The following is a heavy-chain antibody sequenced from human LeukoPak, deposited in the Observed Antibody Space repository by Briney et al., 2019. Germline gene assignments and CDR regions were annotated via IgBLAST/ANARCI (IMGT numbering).Heavy chain of an antibody. CDR2: ISYSGDT. D-gene: IGHD7-27*01. CDR3: ARFSPRAMGNYLDF. V-gene: IGHV4-59*12. J-gene: IGHJ4*02. CDR1: ADSIGSFY. Sequence: SETLSLTCTVSADSIGSFYWSWLRQPPGKGLEWIGHISYSGDTNYNPSLKSRVILSLDKSANQFSLNLSSVTAADTAVYYCARFSPRAMGNYLDFWGQGTLVTVSS.